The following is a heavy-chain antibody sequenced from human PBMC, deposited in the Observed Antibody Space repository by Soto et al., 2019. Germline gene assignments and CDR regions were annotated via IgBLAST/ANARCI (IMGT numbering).Heavy chain of an antibody. J-gene: IGHJ6*02. CDR3: ARDQGIAAAGYYYYGMDV. Sequence: GGSLRLSCAASGFTFSSYSMNWVRQAPGKGLEWVSSISSSSSYIYYADSVKVRFTISRDNAKNSLYLQMNSLRAEDTAVYYCARDQGIAAAGYYYYGMDVWGQGTTVTVSS. V-gene: IGHV3-21*01. CDR2: ISSSSSYI. D-gene: IGHD6-13*01. CDR1: GFTFSSYS.